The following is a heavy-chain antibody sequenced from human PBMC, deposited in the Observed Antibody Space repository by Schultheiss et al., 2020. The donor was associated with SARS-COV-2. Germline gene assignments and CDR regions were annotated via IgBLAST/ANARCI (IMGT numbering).Heavy chain of an antibody. CDR3: AKDIRVSFTSEGAFDI. CDR1: GFTFSSYA. D-gene: IGHD1-26*01. V-gene: IGHV3-23*01. Sequence: GESLKISCAASGFTFSSYAMSWVRQAPGKGLEWVSAISGSGGSTYYADSVKGRFTISRDNSKNTLYLQMNSLRAEDTAVYYCAKDIRVSFTSEGAFDIWGQGTMVTVSS. J-gene: IGHJ3*02. CDR2: ISGSGGST.